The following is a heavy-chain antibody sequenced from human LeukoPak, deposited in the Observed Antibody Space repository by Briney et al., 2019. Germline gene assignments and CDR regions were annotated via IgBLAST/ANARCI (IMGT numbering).Heavy chain of an antibody. CDR1: GYTFTDYY. V-gene: IGHV1-2*02. CDR2: IIPNSGDT. J-gene: IGHJ4*02. D-gene: IGHD6-19*01. Sequence: ASVKVSCKASGYTFTDYYLHWVRQAPGQGLEWMGWIIPNSGDTNYAQNFQGRVTMTRDTSISTAYIELSSLTSDDTAVYYCTRGGWLVKWGQGTLVTVS. CDR3: TRGGWLVK.